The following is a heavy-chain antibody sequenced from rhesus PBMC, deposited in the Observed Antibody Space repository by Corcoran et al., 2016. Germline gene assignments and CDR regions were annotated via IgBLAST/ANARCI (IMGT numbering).Heavy chain of an antibody. Sequence: QVQLQESGPGLVKPSETLSLTCAVSGYSISGYYWSWIRQAPGKGLEWIGYITYSGSTGSNPSLKSRVTISRDTSKNQFSLKLSSVTAADTAVYYCARDLIQADYWGQGVLVTVSS. CDR2: ITYSGST. J-gene: IGHJ4*01. CDR1: GYSISGYY. V-gene: IGHV4-122*02. D-gene: IGHD5-12*01. CDR3: ARDLIQADY.